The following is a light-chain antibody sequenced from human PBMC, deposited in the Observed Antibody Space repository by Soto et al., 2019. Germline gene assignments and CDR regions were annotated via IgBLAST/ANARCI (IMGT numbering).Light chain of an antibody. CDR3: QQYNSYSPYT. Sequence: ERVMTQSPANLSVSPGESATLFCRASQSVNSNLAWYQQKPGQAPRLLLYGASTRATGIPARFSGSQSGTEFTLTIRSLQSEDFAVYYCQQYNSYSPYTFGQGTKLEIK. V-gene: IGKV3-15*01. CDR1: QSVNSN. CDR2: GAS. J-gene: IGKJ2*01.